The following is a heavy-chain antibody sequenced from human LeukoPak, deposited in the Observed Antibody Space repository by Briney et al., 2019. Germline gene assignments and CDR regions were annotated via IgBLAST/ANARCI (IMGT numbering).Heavy chain of an antibody. CDR3: ARRGEYSSSFMTFDY. D-gene: IGHD6-6*01. Sequence: SETLSLTCTVSGGSISSHYWTWIRQPPGKGLEWIGYIYYRGSTNYNPSLKSRVTISVDTSKNQFSLKLSSVTAADTAVYYCARRGEYSSSFMTFDYWGQGIWVTVSS. V-gene: IGHV4-59*11. CDR2: IYYRGST. CDR1: GGSISSHY. J-gene: IGHJ4*02.